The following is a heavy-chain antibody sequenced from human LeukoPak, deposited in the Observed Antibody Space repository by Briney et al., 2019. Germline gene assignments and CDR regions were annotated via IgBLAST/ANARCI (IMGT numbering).Heavy chain of an antibody. CDR1: VYTLTSYD. J-gene: IGHJ6*01. V-gene: IGHV1-8*01. Sequence: ASVNVSRKASVYTLTSYDINGVRRATGQGRAWMGWMNPNSGNTDYAQKFQGRVTMTRNTSISTAYMELSSLRSEDTAVYYCARFDIVVVPAASRHYYYYGMDVSGQGNTVT. D-gene: IGHD2-2*01. CDR2: MNPNSGNT. CDR3: ARFDIVVVPAASRHYYYYGMDV.